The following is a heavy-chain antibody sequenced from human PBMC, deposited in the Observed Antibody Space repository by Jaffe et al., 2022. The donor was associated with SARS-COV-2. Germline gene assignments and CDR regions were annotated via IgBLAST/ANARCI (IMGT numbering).Heavy chain of an antibody. J-gene: IGHJ4*02. V-gene: IGHV4-39*01. CDR3: ARIAVAGKGHSGSYENDDY. CDR1: GGSISSSSYY. D-gene: IGHD6-19*01. CDR2: IYYSGST. Sequence: QLQLQESGPGLVKPSETLSLTCTVSGGSISSSSYYWGWIRQPPGKGLEWIGSIYYSGSTYYNPSLKSRVTISVDTSKNQFSLKLSSVTAADTAVYYCARIAVAGKGHSGSYENDDYWGQGTLVTVSS.